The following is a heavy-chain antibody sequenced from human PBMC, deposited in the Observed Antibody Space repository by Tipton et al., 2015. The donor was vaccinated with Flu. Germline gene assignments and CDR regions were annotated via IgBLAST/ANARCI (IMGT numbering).Heavy chain of an antibody. CDR3: VRQNCGGDCYPDY. D-gene: IGHD2-21*02. V-gene: IGHV5-51*01. Sequence: QLVQSGAEVKKPGESLKISCKGSGSSFSSYWIAWVRQRPGKGLEWMGIIYPDDSDTKYSPSFQGQVTFSADKSVNTAYLQWTSLKASDTATYFYVRQNCGGDCYPDYWGQGTLVTVSS. CDR1: GSSFSSYW. J-gene: IGHJ4*02. CDR2: IYPDDSDT.